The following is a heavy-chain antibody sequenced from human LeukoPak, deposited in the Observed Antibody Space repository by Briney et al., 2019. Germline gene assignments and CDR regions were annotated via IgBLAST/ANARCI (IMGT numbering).Heavy chain of an antibody. Sequence: GGSLRLSCAAFGLTFTNYWMHWVRQAPGKGLVWVSRIHSDGINTVYADSVKGRFTISRDNAKNMLYLQMHSLRVEDTALYYCATGLVSAYEYWGQGTPVTVSS. CDR3: ATGLVSAYEY. J-gene: IGHJ4*02. D-gene: IGHD2-21*01. CDR2: IHSDGINT. CDR1: GLTFTNYW. V-gene: IGHV3-74*01.